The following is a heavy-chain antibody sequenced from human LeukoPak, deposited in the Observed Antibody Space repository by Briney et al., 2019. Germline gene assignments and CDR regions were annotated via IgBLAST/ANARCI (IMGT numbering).Heavy chain of an antibody. CDR3: AKDLDKYYYYMDV. J-gene: IGHJ6*03. V-gene: IGHV3-23*01. Sequence: GGSLRLSCAASGFTFSSYAMSWVRQAPGKGLEWVSAISGSGGSTYYADSVKGRFTISRDNSKNTLYLQMNSLRAEDMAVYYCAKDLDKYYYYMDVWGKGTTVTVSS. D-gene: IGHD3-22*01. CDR2: ISGSGGST. CDR1: GFTFSSYA.